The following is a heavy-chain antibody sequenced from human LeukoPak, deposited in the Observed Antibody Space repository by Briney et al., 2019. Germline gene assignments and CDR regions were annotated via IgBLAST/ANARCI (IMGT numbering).Heavy chain of an antibody. D-gene: IGHD3-3*01. CDR3: ARDGRILFGVVILHYYYYMDV. CDR2: ISAYNGNT. J-gene: IGHJ6*03. CDR1: GYTFTSYG. Sequence: ASVKVSCKASGYTFTSYGISWVRQAPGQGLEWMGWISAYNGNTNYAQELQGRVTMTTDTSTSTAYMELRSLRSDDTAVYYCARDGRILFGVVILHYYYYMDVWGKGTTVTVSS. V-gene: IGHV1-18*01.